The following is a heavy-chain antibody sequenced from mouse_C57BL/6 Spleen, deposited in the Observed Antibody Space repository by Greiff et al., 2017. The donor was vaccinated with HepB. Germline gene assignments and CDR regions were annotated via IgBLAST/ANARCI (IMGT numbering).Heavy chain of an antibody. CDR3: ARSRYYSNYLYYFDY. J-gene: IGHJ2*01. CDR2: IDPSDSYT. Sequence: VQLQQPGAELVKPGASVKLSCKASGYTFTSYWMQWVKQRPGQGLEWIGEIDPSDSYTNYNQKFKGKATLTVDTSSSTAYMQLSRLTSEDSAVYYCARSRYYSNYLYYFDYWGQGTTLTVSS. V-gene: IGHV1-50*01. CDR1: GYTFTSYW. D-gene: IGHD2-5*01.